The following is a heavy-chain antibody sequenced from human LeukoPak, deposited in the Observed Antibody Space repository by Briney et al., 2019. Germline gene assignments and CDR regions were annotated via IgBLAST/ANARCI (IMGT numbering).Heavy chain of an antibody. CDR1: GFTVSSNS. Sequence: GGSLRLSCAASGFTVSSNSMTWVRQAPGKGLEWVSVIYSGGSTYYADSVKGRFTISRDNSKNTVYLQMNSLRAEDTAVYYCARVSGSYYGFDYWGQGTLVTFSS. J-gene: IGHJ4*02. CDR3: ARVSGSYYGFDY. CDR2: IYSGGST. D-gene: IGHD1-26*01. V-gene: IGHV3-66*01.